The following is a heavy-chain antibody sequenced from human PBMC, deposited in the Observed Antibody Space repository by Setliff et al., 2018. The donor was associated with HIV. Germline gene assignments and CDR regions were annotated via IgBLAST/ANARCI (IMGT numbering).Heavy chain of an antibody. D-gene: IGHD6-25*01. CDR3: ARGHRLDMGN. J-gene: IGHJ4*02. V-gene: IGHV1-18*04. CDR2: TNVDNSDT. CDR1: GYTLTGYY. Sequence: ASVKVSCKASGYTLTGYYMHWVRLAPGQGLEWMGWTNVDNSDTKFAQNIKGRATMTTDTSTSTIYLELRSLTSGDTATYYCARGHRLDMGNWGQGTLVTVSS.